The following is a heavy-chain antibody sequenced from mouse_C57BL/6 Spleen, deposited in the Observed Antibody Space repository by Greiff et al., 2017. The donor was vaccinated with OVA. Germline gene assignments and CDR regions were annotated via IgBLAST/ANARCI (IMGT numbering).Heavy chain of an antibody. CDR2: IDPSDSDT. J-gene: IGHJ4*01. CDR3: ARGYYGSGYAMDY. CDR1: GYTFTSYW. Sequence: QVQLQQPGAELVRPGSSVKLSCKASGYTFTSYWMDWVKQRPGQGLEWIGNIDPSDSDTHYNQKFKDKATLTVDKSSSTAYMQLSSLTSEDSAVYYCARGYYGSGYAMDYWGQGTSVTVSS. V-gene: IGHV1-61*01. D-gene: IGHD1-1*01.